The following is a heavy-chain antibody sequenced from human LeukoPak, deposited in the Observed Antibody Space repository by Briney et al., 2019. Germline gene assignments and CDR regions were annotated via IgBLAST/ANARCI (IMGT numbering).Heavy chain of an antibody. CDR3: ARVRGSSGWTDY. Sequence: SETLSLTCTVSGGSISSYYWSWIRQPPGKGLEWIGYIYYSGSTNYSPSLKSRVTISVDTSKNQFSLKLSSVSAADTAVYYCARVRGSSGWTDYWGQGTLVTVSS. CDR2: IYYSGST. D-gene: IGHD6-19*01. V-gene: IGHV4-59*01. CDR1: GGSISSYY. J-gene: IGHJ4*02.